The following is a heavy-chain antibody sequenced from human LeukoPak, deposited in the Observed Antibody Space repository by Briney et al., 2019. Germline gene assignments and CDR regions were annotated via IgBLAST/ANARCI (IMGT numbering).Heavy chain of an antibody. D-gene: IGHD1-7*01. Sequence: SETLSLTCAVYGGSFSGYYWSWIRQPPGKGLEWIGEINHSGSTNSNPSLKSRVTISVDTSKNQFSLKLSSVTAADTAVYYCARGPRITGTRRFDPWGQGTLVTVSS. CDR2: INHSGST. V-gene: IGHV4-34*01. CDR3: ARGPRITGTRRFDP. J-gene: IGHJ5*02. CDR1: GGSFSGYY.